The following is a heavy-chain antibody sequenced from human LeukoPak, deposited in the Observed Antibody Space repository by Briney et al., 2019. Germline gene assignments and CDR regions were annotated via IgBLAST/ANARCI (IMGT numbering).Heavy chain of an antibody. Sequence: PSETLSLTCAVYGGSFSGYYWSWIRQPPGKGLEWIGEINHRGSTNYNPSLKSRVTISVDTSKNQFSLKLSSVTAADTAVYYCARGRSGAFDYWGQGTLVTVSS. CDR1: GGSFSGYY. J-gene: IGHJ4*02. CDR2: INHRGST. D-gene: IGHD1-26*01. V-gene: IGHV4-34*01. CDR3: ARGRSGAFDY.